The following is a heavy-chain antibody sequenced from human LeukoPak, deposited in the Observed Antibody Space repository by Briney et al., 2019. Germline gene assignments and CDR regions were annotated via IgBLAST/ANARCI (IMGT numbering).Heavy chain of an antibody. Sequence: ASVKVSCKASGGTFSSYAISWVRQAPGQGLEWMGGIIPIFGTANYAQKFQGRVTITADESTSTAYMELSSLRSEDTAVYYCASLGAAGTLADVRGQGTTVTVSS. D-gene: IGHD6-13*01. CDR2: IIPIFGTA. V-gene: IGHV1-69*13. CDR3: ASLGAAGTLADV. CDR1: GGTFSSYA. J-gene: IGHJ6*02.